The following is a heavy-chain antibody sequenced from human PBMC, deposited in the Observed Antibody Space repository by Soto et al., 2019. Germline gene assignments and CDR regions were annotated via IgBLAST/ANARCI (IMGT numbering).Heavy chain of an antibody. CDR2: ISYDGGNK. D-gene: IGHD2-8*01. CDR3: ARDFPPGRGYCTNGVCFFFDY. J-gene: IGHJ4*02. Sequence: GGSLRLSCAASGFTFSSYAMHWVRQAPGKGLEWVAVISYDGGNKYYADSVKGRFTISRDNSKNTLYLQMNSLRAEDTAVYYCARDFPPGRGYCTNGVCFFFDYWGQGTLVTVSS. CDR1: GFTFSSYA. V-gene: IGHV3-30-3*01.